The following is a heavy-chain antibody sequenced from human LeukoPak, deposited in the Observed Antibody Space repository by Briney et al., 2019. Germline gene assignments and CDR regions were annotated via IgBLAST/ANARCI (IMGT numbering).Heavy chain of an antibody. CDR1: GGSFSGYY. Sequence: PSETLSLTCAVYGGSFSGYYWSWIRQPPGKGLEWIGEINHSGSTNYNPSFKSRVTISVDTSKNQFSLKLSSVTAADTAVYYCARGESNWFDPWGQGTLVTVSS. V-gene: IGHV4-34*01. CDR3: ARGESNWFDP. J-gene: IGHJ5*02. CDR2: INHSGST.